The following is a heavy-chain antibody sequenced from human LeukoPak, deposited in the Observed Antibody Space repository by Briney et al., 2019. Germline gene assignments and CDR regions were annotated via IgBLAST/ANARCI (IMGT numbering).Heavy chain of an antibody. V-gene: IGHV3-15*01. D-gene: IGHD3-22*01. CDR2: IKSKTDGGTT. CDR1: GFTFSNAW. CDR3: TTDAVYYYDSSGNFDY. Sequence: GGSLRLSCTASGFTFSNAWMSWVRQAPGKGLEWVGRIKSKTDGGTTDYAAPVRGRFTISRDDSKNTLYLQMNSLKTEDTAVYYCTTDAVYYYDSSGNFDYWGQGTLVTVSS. J-gene: IGHJ4*02.